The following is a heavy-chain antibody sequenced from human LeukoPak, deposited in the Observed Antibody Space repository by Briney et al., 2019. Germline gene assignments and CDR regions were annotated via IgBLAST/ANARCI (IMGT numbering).Heavy chain of an antibody. J-gene: IGHJ4*02. CDR2: INSDGNST. V-gene: IGHV3-74*01. Sequence: GGSLRLSCAASGFTFSTYWMHWVRHTPRKGLVWVSRINSDGNSTTYADSVKGRFTISRDNAKNTLYLQMSSLRAEDTAVYYCARAYDSSGYNWYYFDYWGQGTLVTVSS. D-gene: IGHD3-22*01. CDR1: GFTFSTYW. CDR3: ARAYDSSGYNWYYFDY.